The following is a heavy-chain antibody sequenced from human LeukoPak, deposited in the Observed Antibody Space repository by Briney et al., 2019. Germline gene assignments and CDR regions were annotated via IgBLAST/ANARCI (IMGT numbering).Heavy chain of an antibody. Sequence: GGSLRLSCAASGFTLSSYGMHWVRQAPGKGLEWVADIWFDGSVSHHADSVKGRFTISGDTSRTTLYLQMNGLRAEDTAVYYCAKECDYSPGHKFDLWGQGTLVTVSS. J-gene: IGHJ4*02. D-gene: IGHD3-10*01. V-gene: IGHV3-33*03. CDR3: AKECDYSPGHKFDL. CDR1: GFTLSSYG. CDR2: IWFDGSVS.